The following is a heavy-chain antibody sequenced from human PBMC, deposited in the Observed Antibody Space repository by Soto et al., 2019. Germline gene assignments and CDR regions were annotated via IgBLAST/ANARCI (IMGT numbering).Heavy chain of an antibody. CDR2: INHSGST. CDR1: GGSFSGYY. V-gene: IGHV4-34*01. D-gene: IGHD3-22*01. Sequence: TLSLTCAVYGGSFSGYYWSWIRRPPGNGVKWIGEINHSGSTNYKPSLKSRVTISVDTSKNQLSLKLSSVTDADTAVYYCARGPYDSSGYYYYYYYYGMDVCGQGT. CDR3: ARGPYDSSGYYYYYYYYGMDV. J-gene: IGHJ6*02.